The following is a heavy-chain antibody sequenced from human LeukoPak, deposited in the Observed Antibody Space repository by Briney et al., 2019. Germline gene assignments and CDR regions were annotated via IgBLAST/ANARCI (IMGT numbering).Heavy chain of an antibody. Sequence: SETLSLTCTVSGGSISSYYWSWFRQPPGKGLEWIGYIYTSGSTNYNPSLKSRVTISVDTSKNQFSLKLSSVTAADTAVYYCARQGIVVVPAAGYYYYMDVWGKGTTVTVSS. CDR1: GGSISSYY. CDR2: IYTSGST. J-gene: IGHJ6*03. V-gene: IGHV4-4*09. CDR3: ARQGIVVVPAAGYYYYMDV. D-gene: IGHD2-2*01.